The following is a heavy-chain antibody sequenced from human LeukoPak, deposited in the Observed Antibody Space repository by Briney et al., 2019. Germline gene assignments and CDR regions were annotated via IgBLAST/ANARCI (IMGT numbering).Heavy chain of an antibody. CDR1: GGSVSSGSYY. CDR3: AIGGRITIFGVATPSFDY. D-gene: IGHD3-3*01. CDR2: IYYSGST. V-gene: IGHV4-61*01. J-gene: IGHJ4*02. Sequence: PSETLSLTCTVSGGSVSSGSYYWSWIRQPPGKGLEWIGYIYYSGSTNYNPSLKSRVTISVDTSKNQFSLKLSSVTAADTAVYYCAIGGRITIFGVATPSFDYWGQGTLVTVSS.